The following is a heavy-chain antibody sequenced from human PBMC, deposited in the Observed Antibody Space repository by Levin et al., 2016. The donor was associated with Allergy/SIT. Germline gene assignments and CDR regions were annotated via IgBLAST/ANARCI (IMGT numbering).Heavy chain of an antibody. V-gene: IGHV3-23*01. CDR1: GFNFNTYA. CDR2: ITNSGSTT. D-gene: IGHD4-17*01. Sequence: GESLKISCATSGFNFNTYAFSWVRQAPGKGLEWVSLITNSGSTTYYADSVRGRFTISRDNSKSTVYLEMKSLRAEDTAVYYCAKGDYGDYRLLDYWGQGTLVTVSS. J-gene: IGHJ4*02. CDR3: AKGDYGDYRLLDY.